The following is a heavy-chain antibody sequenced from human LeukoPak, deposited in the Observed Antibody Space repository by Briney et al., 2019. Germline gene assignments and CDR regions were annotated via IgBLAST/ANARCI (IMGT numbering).Heavy chain of an antibody. D-gene: IGHD2-2*01. CDR2: IIPIFGTA. CDR3: ARDGQVVPAARFDY. Sequence: SVKVSCKASGGTFSSYAISWVRQAPGQGLEWMGGIIPIFGTANYAQKFQGRVTITTDESTSTAYMELSSLRSEDTAVYYCARDGQVVPAARFDYWGQGTLVTVSS. J-gene: IGHJ4*02. CDR1: GGTFSSYA. V-gene: IGHV1-69*05.